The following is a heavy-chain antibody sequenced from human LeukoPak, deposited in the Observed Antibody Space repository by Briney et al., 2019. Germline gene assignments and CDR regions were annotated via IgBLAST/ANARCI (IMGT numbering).Heavy chain of an antibody. Sequence: PGGSLRLSXAASGFTFSSYWMSWVRQAPGKGVEWVAIIKQDGSEKYYVDSVKGRFTISRDNAKNSLYLQMNSLRAEDTAVYYCARNRVLLWFGELSNPDYWGQGTLVTVSS. D-gene: IGHD3-10*01. CDR3: ARNRVLLWFGELSNPDY. CDR1: GFTFSSYW. V-gene: IGHV3-7*01. J-gene: IGHJ4*02. CDR2: IKQDGSEK.